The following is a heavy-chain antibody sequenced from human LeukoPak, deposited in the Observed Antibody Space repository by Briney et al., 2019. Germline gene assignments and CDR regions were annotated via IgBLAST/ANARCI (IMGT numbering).Heavy chain of an antibody. J-gene: IGHJ5*02. Sequence: QSGGSLRLSCAASGFTFSSYGMHWVRQAPGKGLEWVAVISYDGSNKYYADSVKGRFTISRDNSKNTLYLQMNSLRAEDTAVYYCAGQSYSSGWYNWFDPWGQGTLVTVSS. CDR2: ISYDGSNK. CDR1: GFTFSSYG. CDR3: AGQSYSSGWYNWFDP. V-gene: IGHV3-30*03. D-gene: IGHD6-19*01.